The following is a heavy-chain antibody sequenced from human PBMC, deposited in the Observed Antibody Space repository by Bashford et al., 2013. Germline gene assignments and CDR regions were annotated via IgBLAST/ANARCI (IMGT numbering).Heavy chain of an antibody. V-gene: IGHV1-3*01. J-gene: IGHJ4*02. D-gene: IGHD6-13*01. CDR2: INAGNGNT. Sequence: ASVKVSCKASGYTFTSYASALGAPGPGQRLEWMGWINAGNGNTKYSQKFQGRVTITRDTSASTAYMELSSLRSEDTAVYYCARGLVDVRQQLVLDYFDYVGPGNPGHRLL. CDR3: ARGLVDVRQQLVLDYFDY. CDR1: GYTFTSYA.